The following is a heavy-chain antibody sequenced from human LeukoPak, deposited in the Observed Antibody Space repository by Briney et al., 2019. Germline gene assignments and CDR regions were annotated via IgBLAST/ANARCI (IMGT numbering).Heavy chain of an antibody. CDR3: ARDLAVAGTFGY. CDR2: ISAYNGNT. V-gene: IGHV1-18*01. CDR1: GYTFTSYG. J-gene: IGHJ4*02. D-gene: IGHD6-19*01. Sequence: ASVKVSCKASGYTFTSYGISWVRQAPGQGLEWMGWISAYNGNTNYAQKLQGRVTMTTDTSTSTAYMELRSPRSDDTAVYYCARDLAVAGTFGYWGQGTLVTVSS.